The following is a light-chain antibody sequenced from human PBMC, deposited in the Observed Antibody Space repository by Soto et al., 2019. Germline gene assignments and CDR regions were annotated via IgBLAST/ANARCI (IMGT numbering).Light chain of an antibody. J-gene: IGKJ4*01. CDR3: QQRNNWPPVT. Sequence: EIVLTQSPGTLSLSPGERATLSCRASQTVTSSYLAWYQQKPGQAPRLLMYGASIRTSGIPDRFSGSGSGTDFTLTISSLEPEDFAVYYCQQRNNWPPVTFGGGTKVDIK. CDR2: GAS. CDR1: QTVTSSY. V-gene: IGKV3D-20*02.